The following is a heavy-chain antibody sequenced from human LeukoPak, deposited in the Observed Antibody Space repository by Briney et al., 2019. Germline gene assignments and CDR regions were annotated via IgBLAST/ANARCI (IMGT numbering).Heavy chain of an antibody. CDR1: GGSLSSSSYY. V-gene: IGHV4-39*01. CDR2: IYYSGST. J-gene: IGHJ4*02. D-gene: IGHD3-10*01. Sequence: SETLSLTCTVSGGSLSSSSYYWGWIRQPPGKGLEWIGSIYYSGSTYYNPSLKSRVTISVDTSKNQFSLKLSSVTAADTAVYYCARGYYYGSGSPDYWGQGTLVTVSS. CDR3: ARGYYYGSGSPDY.